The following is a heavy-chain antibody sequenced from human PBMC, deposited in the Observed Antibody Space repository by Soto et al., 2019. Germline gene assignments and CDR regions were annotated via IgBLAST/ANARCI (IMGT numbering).Heavy chain of an antibody. CDR2: IYYSGST. D-gene: IGHD6-13*01. J-gene: IGHJ4*02. CDR1: GGSISRSSYY. V-gene: IGHV4-39*01. Sequence: SETLSLTCTVSGGSISRSSYYWGWIRQPPGKGLEWIGSIYYSGSTYYNPSLKSRVTISVDTSKNQFSLKLSSVTAADTAVYYCARGSSFIRAAGPSFDYWGQGTLVTVSS. CDR3: ARGSSFIRAAGPSFDY.